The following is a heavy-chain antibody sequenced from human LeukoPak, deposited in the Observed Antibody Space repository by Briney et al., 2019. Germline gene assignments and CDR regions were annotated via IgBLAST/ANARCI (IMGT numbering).Heavy chain of an antibody. Sequence: PGGSLRLSCAASGFTVSRNYMSWVRQAPGKGLEWVSIIYAGGSTYYADSVKGRFTISRDNSKNTVYLQMNSLRAEDTAVYFCARAAGCSTGYYCWFDHWGQGTLVTVSS. CDR1: GFTVSRNY. D-gene: IGHD3-22*01. CDR2: IYAGGST. V-gene: IGHV3-66*01. CDR3: ARAAGCSTGYYCWFDH. J-gene: IGHJ5*02.